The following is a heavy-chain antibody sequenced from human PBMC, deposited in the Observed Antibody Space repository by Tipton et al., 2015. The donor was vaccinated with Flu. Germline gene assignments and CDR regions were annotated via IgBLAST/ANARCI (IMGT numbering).Heavy chain of an antibody. Sequence: TLSLTCSVSGTSVSSFYWSWIRQSAGKRLEWIGRMYIRGSTNYNPSLKSRVTMSVDTSKNQVSLNVKSVTVADTAVYFCARDLYASSWPRYFDRWGRGTLVTVSS. V-gene: IGHV4-4*07. J-gene: IGHJ2*01. D-gene: IGHD6-13*01. CDR2: MYIRGST. CDR3: ARDLYASSWPRYFDR. CDR1: GTSVSSFY.